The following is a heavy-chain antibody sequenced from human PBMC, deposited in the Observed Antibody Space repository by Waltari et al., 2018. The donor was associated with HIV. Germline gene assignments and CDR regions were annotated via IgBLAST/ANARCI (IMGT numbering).Heavy chain of an antibody. CDR3: ARLGYCSGGSCYARFDP. D-gene: IGHD2-15*01. CDR2: IYYSGST. CDR1: GGSISSSSYY. Sequence: QLQLQESGPGLVKPSETLSLTCTVSGGSISSSSYYWGWIRQPPGKGLEWIGSIYYSGSTYYNPSLKSRVTISVDTSKNQFSLKLSSVTAADTAVYYCARLGYCSGGSCYARFDPWGQGTLVTVSS. J-gene: IGHJ5*02. V-gene: IGHV4-39*01.